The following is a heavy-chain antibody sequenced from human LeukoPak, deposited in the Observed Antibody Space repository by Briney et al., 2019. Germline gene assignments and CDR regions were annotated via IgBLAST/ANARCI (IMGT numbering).Heavy chain of an antibody. CDR2: IDTAGGT. Sequence: GGSLRLSCEASGFTFSSYDMHWVRQVTGKGLEWVSAIDTAGGTYYSGSVKGRFIISRENAKNSLYLQVNSLRAGDTAVYFCARETLGPHFYGMTSGARGPRSPSP. V-gene: IGHV3-13*01. D-gene: IGHD3-3*02. CDR3: ARETLGPHFYGMTS. J-gene: IGHJ6*02. CDR1: GFTFSSYD.